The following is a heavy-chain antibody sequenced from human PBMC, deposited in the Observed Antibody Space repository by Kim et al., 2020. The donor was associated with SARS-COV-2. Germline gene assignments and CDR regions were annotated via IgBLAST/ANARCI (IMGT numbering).Heavy chain of an antibody. CDR2: ISYDGSNK. J-gene: IGHJ4*02. CDR3: AKLFGVAKDDHFDY. V-gene: IGHV3-30*18. Sequence: GGSLRLSCAASGFTFSSYGMHWVRQAPGKGLEWVAVISYDGSNKYYADSVKGRFTISRDNSKNTLYLQMNSLRAEDTAVYYCAKLFGVAKDDHFDYWGQGTLVTVSS. D-gene: IGHD3-3*01. CDR1: GFTFSSYG.